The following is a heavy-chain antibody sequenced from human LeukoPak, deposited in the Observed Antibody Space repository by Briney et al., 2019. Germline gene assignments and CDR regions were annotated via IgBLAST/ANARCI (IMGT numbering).Heavy chain of an antibody. CDR1: GFTFSSYS. CDR2: ISSSSSYI. D-gene: IGHD5-18*01. J-gene: IGHJ4*02. V-gene: IGHV3-21*01. CDR3: ARDMAYTAMVKFDY. Sequence: KPGGSLRLSCAASGFTFSSYSMNWVRQAPGKGLEWVSSISSSSSYIYYADSVKGRFTISRDNAKNSLYLQMNSLRAEDTAVYYCARDMAYTAMVKFDYWGQGTLVTVS.